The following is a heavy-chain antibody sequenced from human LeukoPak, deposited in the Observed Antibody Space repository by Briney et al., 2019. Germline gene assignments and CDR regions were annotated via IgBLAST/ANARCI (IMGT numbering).Heavy chain of an antibody. CDR2: INPNSGGT. CDR1: GYTFTGYY. J-gene: IGHJ4*02. CDR3: ASHKDDYGDYYFDY. Sequence: ASVKVSCKASGYTFTGYYMLWVRQAPGQGLEWMGWINPNSGGTNYAQKFQGRVTMTRDTSITTAYMELSRLRSDDTAVYYCASHKDDYGDYYFDYWGQGTLVTVSS. D-gene: IGHD4-17*01. V-gene: IGHV1-2*02.